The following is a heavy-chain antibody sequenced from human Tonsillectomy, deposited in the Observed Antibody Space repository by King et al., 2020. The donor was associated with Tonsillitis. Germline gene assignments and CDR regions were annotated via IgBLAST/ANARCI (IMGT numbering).Heavy chain of an antibody. D-gene: IGHD3-3*01. CDR2: INHSGST. V-gene: IGHV4-34*01. CDR1: GGSFSGYY. Sequence: VQLQQWGAGLLKPSETLSLTCAVYGGSFSGYYWSWIRQPPGKGLEWIGEINHSGSTNYNPSLKSRVTISVDTSKNQFSLKLSSVTAADTAVYYCARGLGITIFGVVTPDYWGQGTLVTVSS. CDR3: ARGLGITIFGVVTPDY. J-gene: IGHJ4*02.